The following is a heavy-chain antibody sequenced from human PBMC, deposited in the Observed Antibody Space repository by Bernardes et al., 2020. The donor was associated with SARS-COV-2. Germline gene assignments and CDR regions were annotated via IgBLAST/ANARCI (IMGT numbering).Heavy chain of an antibody. CDR3: ARDNYNYIDSSGYYGGAFDI. CDR2: VYGDST. CDR1: GFPVSTNY. J-gene: IGHJ3*02. Sequence: GGSLRLSCAASGFPVSTNYMAWVRQAPGKGLEWVSLVYGDSTYYADSVKGRFTISRDSSKNTLYLQMNGLRAEDTAMYYCARDNYNYIDSSGYYGGAFDIWGQGTMVTVSS. V-gene: IGHV3-66*01. D-gene: IGHD3-22*01.